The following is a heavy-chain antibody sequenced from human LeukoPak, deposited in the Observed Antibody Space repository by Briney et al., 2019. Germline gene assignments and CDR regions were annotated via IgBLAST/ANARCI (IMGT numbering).Heavy chain of an antibody. V-gene: IGHV3-11*01. CDR2: ISSSGSTI. J-gene: IGHJ6*03. CDR1: GFTFSNYY. D-gene: IGHD3-3*01. CDR3: ARDRYDFWSGYFRPDYYYMDV. Sequence: GGSLRLSCAASGFTFSNYYMSWIRQAPGKGLEWVSYISSSGSTIYYADSVKGRFTISRDNAKSSLYLQMNSLRAEDTAVYYCARDRYDFWSGYFRPDYYYMDVWGKGTTVTVSS.